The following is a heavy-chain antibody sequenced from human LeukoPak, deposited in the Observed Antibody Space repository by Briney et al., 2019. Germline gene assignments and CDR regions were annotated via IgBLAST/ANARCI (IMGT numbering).Heavy chain of an antibody. J-gene: IGHJ4*02. Sequence: GGSLRLSCVASGFTFSSFQMNWVRQAPGKGLVWVSYISSSGSIMFYADSVKGRFTISRDNAKNSLYLHMNSLRAEDTAVYYCARTPTYYDILTDYPYYFDYWGQGTLVTVSS. D-gene: IGHD3-9*01. CDR3: ARTPTYYDILTDYPYYFDY. V-gene: IGHV3-48*03. CDR2: ISSSGSIM. CDR1: GFTFSSFQ.